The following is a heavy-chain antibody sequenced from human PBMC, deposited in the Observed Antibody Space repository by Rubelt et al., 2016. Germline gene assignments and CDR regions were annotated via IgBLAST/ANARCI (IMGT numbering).Heavy chain of an antibody. CDR2: INHSGST. CDR1: GGSFRDYY. Sequence: QVQLQQWGAGLLKPSETLSLSCAVYGGSFRDYYWSWIRQSPGKGLEWIGEINHSGSTNVNPSLKSRVTISGDTSKNQFSLKMRSVTAADAAVYSCARANNGYDYPWGQGTLVTVSS. D-gene: IGHD5-12*01. J-gene: IGHJ5*02. CDR3: ARANNGYDYP. V-gene: IGHV4-34*01.